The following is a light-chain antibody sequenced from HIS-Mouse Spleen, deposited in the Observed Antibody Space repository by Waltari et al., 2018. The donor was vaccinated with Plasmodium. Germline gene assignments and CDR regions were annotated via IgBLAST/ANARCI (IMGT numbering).Light chain of an antibody. CDR2: AAS. J-gene: IGKJ4*01. CDR3: QQYYSYLLT. Sequence: AIRMTQSPSSFSASTGDRVTITCRASQGISSYLAWYQQKPGKAPKRLIYAASTLQSGVPSRFSGSGSGTDFTLTISCLQSEDFATYYCQQYYSYLLTFGGGTKVEI. V-gene: IGKV1-8*01. CDR1: QGISSY.